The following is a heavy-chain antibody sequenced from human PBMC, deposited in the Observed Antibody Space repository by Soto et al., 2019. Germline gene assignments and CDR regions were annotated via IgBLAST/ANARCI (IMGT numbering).Heavy chain of an antibody. CDR3: ALGYSYAPFDP. CDR2: ISGSGDST. D-gene: IGHD5-18*01. CDR1: GFTFSSYA. J-gene: IGHJ5*02. V-gene: IGHV3-23*01. Sequence: GGSLRLSCAASGFTFSSYAMSWVRQAPGKGLEWVSGISGSGDSTYYGDSVKGRFTISRDNSKNTLYVQMNSLRAEDTAVYYCALGYSYAPFDPWGQGXLVTVYS.